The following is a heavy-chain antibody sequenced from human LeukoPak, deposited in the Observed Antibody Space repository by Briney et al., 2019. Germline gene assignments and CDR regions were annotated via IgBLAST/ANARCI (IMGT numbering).Heavy chain of an antibody. CDR1: GFTFSTYG. Sequence: PGGSLRLSCAASGFTFSTYGMSWVRQAPGKGLEWVSAISGSGGSTYYADSVKGRFTISRDNSKNTLYLQMNSLRAEDTAVYYCAKAASGGARIYYYYGMDVWGQGTTVTVSS. D-gene: IGHD1-26*01. V-gene: IGHV3-23*01. CDR3: AKAASGGARIYYYYGMDV. J-gene: IGHJ6*02. CDR2: ISGSGGST.